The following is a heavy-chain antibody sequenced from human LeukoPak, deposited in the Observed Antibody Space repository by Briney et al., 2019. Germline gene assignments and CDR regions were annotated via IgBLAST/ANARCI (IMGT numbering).Heavy chain of an antibody. V-gene: IGHV4-34*01. J-gene: IGHJ4*02. CDR2: INHSGST. D-gene: IGHD6-19*01. CDR3: ARVEDSSGWYIDY. CDR1: GGSFSGYY. Sequence: SETLSLTCAVYGGSFSGYYWSWIRQPPGKGLEWIGAINHSGSTNYNPSLKSRVTISVDTSKYQFSLKLSSVTAADTAVYYCARVEDSSGWYIDYWGQGTLVTVSS.